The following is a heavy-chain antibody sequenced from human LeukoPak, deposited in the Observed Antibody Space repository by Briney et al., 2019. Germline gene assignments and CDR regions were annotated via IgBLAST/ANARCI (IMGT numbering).Heavy chain of an antibody. J-gene: IGHJ4*02. V-gene: IGHV1-69*04. D-gene: IGHD5-18*01. CDR3: ARDQASYGPFDY. CDR2: IIPILGIA. Sequence: SVKVSCKASGGTFSSYAISWVRQAPGQGLEWMGRIIPILGIANYAQKFQGRVTITADKSTSTAYMELSSLRSEGTAVYYCARDQASYGPFDYWGQGTLVTVSS. CDR1: GGTFSSYA.